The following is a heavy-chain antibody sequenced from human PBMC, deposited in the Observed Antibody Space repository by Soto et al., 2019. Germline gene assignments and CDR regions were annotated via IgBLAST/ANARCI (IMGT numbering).Heavy chain of an antibody. CDR3: ARDIQDCSGGSCGYYFDY. CDR2: ISTSSGDT. J-gene: IGHJ4*02. CDR1: GYTFNRYA. Sequence: QVHLVQSGAEVKKPGASVKVSCKASGYTFNRYAIHWVRQAPGQSLEGMGWISTSSGDTKNSEKIQSRATITRDTAASTAYLELGSLSSEDTSVYYCARDIQDCSGGSCGYYFDYWGQGTLVTVS. V-gene: IGHV1-3*04. D-gene: IGHD2-15*01.